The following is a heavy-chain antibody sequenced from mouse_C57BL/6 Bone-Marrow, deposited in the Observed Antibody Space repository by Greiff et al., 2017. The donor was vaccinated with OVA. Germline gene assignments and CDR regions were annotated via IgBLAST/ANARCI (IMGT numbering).Heavy chain of an antibody. D-gene: IGHD2-3*01. Sequence: QVQLQQPGAELARPGASVKLSCKASGYTFTSYGISWVKQRTGQGLEWIGEIYPRSGNTYYNEKFKGKATLTADKSSSTAYMELRSLTSEDSAVYFCAEGNGYYGYWGQGTTLTVSS. J-gene: IGHJ2*01. CDR3: AEGNGYYGY. V-gene: IGHV1-81*01. CDR2: IYPRSGNT. CDR1: GYTFTSYG.